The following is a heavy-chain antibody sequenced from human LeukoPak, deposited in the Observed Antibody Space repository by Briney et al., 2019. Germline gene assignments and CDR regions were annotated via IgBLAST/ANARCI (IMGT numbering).Heavy chain of an antibody. D-gene: IGHD3-3*01. V-gene: IGHV1-69*05. CDR2: IIPIFGTA. CDR3: ARDRITIFGVVIDNWFDP. Sequence: SVKVSCKASGGTFSSYAISWVRQAPGQGLEWMGGIIPIFGTANYAQKLQGRVTMTTDTSTSTAYMELRSLRSDDTAVYYCARDRITIFGVVIDNWFDPWGQGTLVTVSS. J-gene: IGHJ5*02. CDR1: GGTFSSYA.